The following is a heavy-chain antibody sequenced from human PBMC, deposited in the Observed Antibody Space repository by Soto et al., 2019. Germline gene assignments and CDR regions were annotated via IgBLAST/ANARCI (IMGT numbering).Heavy chain of an antibody. CDR2: IKSKTDGGTT. CDR1: GFTFSNAW. V-gene: IGHV3-15*01. D-gene: IGHD3-10*01. J-gene: IGHJ6*02. Sequence: KPGGSLRLSCAASGFTFSNAWMSWVRQAPGKGLEWVGRIKSKTDGGTTDYAAPVKGRFTISRDDSKNTLYLQMNSLKTEDTAVYYCTTAPQLLDYYYYYGMDVWGQGTTVTVSS. CDR3: TTAPQLLDYYYYYGMDV.